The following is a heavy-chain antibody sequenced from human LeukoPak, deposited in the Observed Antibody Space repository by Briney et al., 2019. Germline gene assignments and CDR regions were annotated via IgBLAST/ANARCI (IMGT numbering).Heavy chain of an antibody. CDR1: RFTFSSYG. CDR2: ISYDGSNK. J-gene: IGHJ6*02. V-gene: IGHV3-30*18. D-gene: IGHD3-10*01. Sequence: PGGSLRLSCAASRFTFSSYGMHWVRQAPGKGLEWVAVISYDGSNKYYADSVKGRFTISRDNSKNTLYLQMNSLRAEDTAVYYCAKDPYSVWFGELLPRTYYYYGMDVWGQGTTVTVSS. CDR3: AKDPYSVWFGELLPRTYYYYGMDV.